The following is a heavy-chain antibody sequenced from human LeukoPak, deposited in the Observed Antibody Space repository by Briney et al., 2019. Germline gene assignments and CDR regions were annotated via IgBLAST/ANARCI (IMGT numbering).Heavy chain of an antibody. Sequence: ASVKVSCKASGYTFTSYGIGWLRQAPGQGLEWMGWISAYNGNTHYAQKLQGRVTMTTDTSTSTAYMELRSLRSDDTAVYYCARGPRWRTNYYGMDVWGQGTTVTVSS. V-gene: IGHV1-18*01. D-gene: IGHD4-23*01. CDR2: ISAYNGNT. CDR3: ARGPRWRTNYYGMDV. CDR1: GYTFTSYG. J-gene: IGHJ6*02.